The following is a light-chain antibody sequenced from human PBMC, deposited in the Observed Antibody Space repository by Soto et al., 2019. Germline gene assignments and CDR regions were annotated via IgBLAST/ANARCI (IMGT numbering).Light chain of an antibody. CDR1: QTISSY. J-gene: IGKJ1*01. Sequence: IQMTHSPSSLSASVGDRVTITCRASQTISSYLTWYQQKPGKAPKLLIYAASTLQSGVPSRFSGSGSGTEFTLTISSLQPEDFATYYCQHSYSNPPTFGQGTKVDI. V-gene: IGKV1-39*01. CDR3: QHSYSNPPT. CDR2: AAS.